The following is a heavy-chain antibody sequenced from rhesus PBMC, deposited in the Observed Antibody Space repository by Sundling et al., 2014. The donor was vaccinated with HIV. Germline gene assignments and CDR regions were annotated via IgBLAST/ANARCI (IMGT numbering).Heavy chain of an antibody. CDR3: ARVFLTVFGLVAGLDS. J-gene: IGHJ6*01. CDR2: ISGSGGSP. V-gene: IGHV4-173*01. D-gene: IGHD3-3*01. CDR1: GVPFSNNY. Sequence: QVQLQESGPGLVKPSETLSLTCAVSGVPFSNNYWSWIRQPPGNGLEWIGRISGSGGSPDYNPSLKSRVTMSTDTSNKQLSLRLTSVTAADTAVYYCARVFLTVFGLVAGLDSWGQGVVVTVSS.